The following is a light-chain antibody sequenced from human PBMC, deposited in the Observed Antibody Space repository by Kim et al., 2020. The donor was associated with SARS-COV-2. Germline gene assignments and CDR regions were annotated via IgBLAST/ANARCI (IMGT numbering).Light chain of an antibody. J-gene: IGLJ2*01. Sequence: QSVLTQPPSASGTPGQRVTISCSGSSSNIGSNTVNWYQQLPGTAPKLLIYSNNQRPSGVPDRFSGSKSGNSASLAISGLQSEEEADYYCAAWDDSLNGVVFGGGTQLTVL. CDR3: AAWDDSLNGVV. CDR1: SSNIGSNT. CDR2: SNN. V-gene: IGLV1-44*01.